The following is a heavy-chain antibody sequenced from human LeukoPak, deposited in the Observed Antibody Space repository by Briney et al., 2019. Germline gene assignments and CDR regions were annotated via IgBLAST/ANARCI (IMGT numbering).Heavy chain of an antibody. CDR1: GGSFSGYY. CDR2: INHSGST. D-gene: IGHD3-22*01. CDR3: ARGYYYDSSGYDY. V-gene: IGHV4-34*01. J-gene: IGHJ4*02. Sequence: SETLSLTCAVYGGSFSGYYWSWIRQPPGKRLEWIGEINHSGSTNYNPSLKSRVTISVDTSKNQFSLKLSSVTAADTAVYYCARGYYYDSSGYDYWGQGTLVTVSS.